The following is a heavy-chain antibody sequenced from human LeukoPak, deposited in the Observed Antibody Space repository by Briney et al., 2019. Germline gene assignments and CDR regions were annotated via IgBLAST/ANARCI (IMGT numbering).Heavy chain of an antibody. CDR3: ATVPGYCSSTSCHIFDY. J-gene: IGHJ4*02. D-gene: IGHD2-2*02. Sequence: GGSLRLSCAASGFDFSTQWMSWVRQAPGKGLEWVANIKQDGSEKYYVDSVKGRFTISRDNAKDSLYLQMNSLRAEDTAVYYCATVPGYCSSTSCHIFDYWGQGTLVTVSS. CDR1: GFDFSTQW. CDR2: IKQDGSEK. V-gene: IGHV3-7*01.